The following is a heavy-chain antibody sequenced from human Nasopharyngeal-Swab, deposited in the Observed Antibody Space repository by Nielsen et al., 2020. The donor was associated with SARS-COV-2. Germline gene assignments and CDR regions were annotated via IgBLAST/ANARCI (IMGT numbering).Heavy chain of an antibody. CDR3: AYHSSDRGY. CDR1: GYTFTGYY. D-gene: IGHD6-19*01. V-gene: IGHV1-2*06. Sequence: ASVTVSCEASGYTFTGYYMHWVRQAPGQGLGWMGRINPNSGGTNYAQKFQGRVTMTRDTSISTAYMELSRLRSDDTAVYYCAYHSSDRGYWGQGTLVTVSS. CDR2: INPNSGGT. J-gene: IGHJ4*02.